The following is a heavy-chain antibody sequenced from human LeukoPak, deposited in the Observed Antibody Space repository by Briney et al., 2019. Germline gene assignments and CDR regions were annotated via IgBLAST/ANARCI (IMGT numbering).Heavy chain of an antibody. V-gene: IGHV4-4*07. CDR3: ARGILYYDILTGYLLYYFDY. CDR2: IYTSGST. J-gene: IGHJ4*02. D-gene: IGHD3-9*01. CDR1: GGSINNYY. Sequence: TSETLSLTCTVSGGSINNYYWTWIRQPAGKGLEWIGRIYTSGSTNYNPSLKSRVTISVDTSKNQFSLKLSSVTAADTAVYYCARGILYYDILTGYLLYYFDYWGQGTLVTVSS.